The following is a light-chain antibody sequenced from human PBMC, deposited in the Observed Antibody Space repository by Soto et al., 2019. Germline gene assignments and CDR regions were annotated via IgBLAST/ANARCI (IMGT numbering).Light chain of an antibody. CDR3: QQFSNYPLT. CDR1: QGIARA. CDR2: DAS. V-gene: IGKV1D-13*01. Sequence: AIHLTQSPSSLSATVGDSVTITCRASQGIARALAWYQQKPGKAPKLLIYDASSWESGVPSRFYGSGYVTDFTLTITSLQPEDFATYYCQQFSNYPLTFGGGTKVEIK. J-gene: IGKJ4*01.